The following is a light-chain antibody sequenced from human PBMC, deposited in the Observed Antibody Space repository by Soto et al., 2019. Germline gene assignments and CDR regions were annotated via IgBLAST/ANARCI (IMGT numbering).Light chain of an antibody. CDR3: MQALQTPST. CDR2: LGS. CDR1: QSLLHSNGYNY. Sequence: IVMAQSPLSLPLTPREPCSLSCRSFQSLLHSNGYNYLHWYLQKPGQSPQLLIYLGSNRASGVPDRFSGSGSGTDFTLKISRVEAEDVGVYYCMQALQTPSTFGQGTRLEIK. V-gene: IGKV2-28*01. J-gene: IGKJ5*01.